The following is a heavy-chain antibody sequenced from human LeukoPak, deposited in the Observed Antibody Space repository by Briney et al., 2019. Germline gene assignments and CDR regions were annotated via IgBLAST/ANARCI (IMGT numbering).Heavy chain of an antibody. CDR2: IYTSGST. D-gene: IGHD6-13*01. CDR3: AGCTAAAYFDY. Sequence: SETLSLTCTVSGGSISSYYWSWIRQPPGKGLERIGYIYTSGSTNYNPSLKSRVTISVDTSKNQFSLKLSSVTAADTAVYYCAGCTAAAYFDYWGQGTLVTVSS. J-gene: IGHJ4*02. V-gene: IGHV4-4*09. CDR1: GGSISSYY.